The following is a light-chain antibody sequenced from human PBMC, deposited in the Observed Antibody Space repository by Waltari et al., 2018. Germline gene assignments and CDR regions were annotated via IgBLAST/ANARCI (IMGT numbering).Light chain of an antibody. CDR1: SSDVGSYNI. Sequence: QSALTQPASVSGSPGQSITIPCTGTSSDVGSYNIVSWYQQHPGKAPKLLIYEGSKRPSGVSNRFSGSKSGNTASLTISGLQTEDEADYYCCSYAGSSIFVVFGGGTKLTVL. CDR2: EGS. CDR3: CSYAGSSIFVV. J-gene: IGLJ2*01. V-gene: IGLV2-23*03.